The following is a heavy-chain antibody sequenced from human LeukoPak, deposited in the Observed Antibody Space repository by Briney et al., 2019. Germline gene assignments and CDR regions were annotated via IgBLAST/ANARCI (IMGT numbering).Heavy chain of an antibody. CDR3: AKGGLRFLEWLSTFDY. CDR1: GFTFSSYA. V-gene: IGHV3-23*01. Sequence: GGSLRLSCAASGFTFSSYAMSWVRQAPGKGLEWVSAISGSGGSTYYADSVKGRFTISRDNSKNTLYLQMNSLRAEDTAVYYCAKGGLRFLEWLSTFDYWGQGTLVTVSP. D-gene: IGHD3-3*01. J-gene: IGHJ4*02. CDR2: ISGSGGST.